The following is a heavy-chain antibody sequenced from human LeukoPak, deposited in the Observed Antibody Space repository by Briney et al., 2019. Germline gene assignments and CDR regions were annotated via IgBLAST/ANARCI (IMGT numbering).Heavy chain of an antibody. CDR1: GGSFSGYY. D-gene: IGHD6-19*01. J-gene: IGHJ4*02. V-gene: IGHV4-59*08. CDR2: IYYSGST. CDR3: ARHGTVAGTFAFDY. Sequence: ASETLSLTCAVYGGSFSGYYWSWIRQPPGKGLEWIGYIYYSGSTNNNPSLKSRVTISVDTSKNQFSLKLSSVTAADTAVYYCARHGTVAGTFAFDYWGQGTLVTVSS.